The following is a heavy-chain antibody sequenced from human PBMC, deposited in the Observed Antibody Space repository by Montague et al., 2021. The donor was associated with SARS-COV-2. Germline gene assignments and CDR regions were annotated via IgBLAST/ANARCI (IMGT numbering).Heavy chain of an antibody. D-gene: IGHD6-13*01. CDR2: IYYSGST. CDR1: GGSVSSGGYY. CDR3: ARVSLAAASTGSDY. V-gene: IGHV4-61*08. J-gene: IGHJ4*02. Sequence: SETLSLTCTVSGGSVSSGGYYWSWIRQPPGKGLEWIGYIYYSGSTNYNPPLKSRVTISLDTSKNQFSLKLTSVTAADTAVYYCARVSLAAASTGSDYWGQGTTVTVSS.